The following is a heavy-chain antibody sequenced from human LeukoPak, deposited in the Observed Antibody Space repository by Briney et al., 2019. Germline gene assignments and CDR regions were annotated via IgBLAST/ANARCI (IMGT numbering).Heavy chain of an antibody. CDR1: GGSISSGGYY. Sequence: SQTLSLTCTVSGGSISSGGYYWSWIRQPAGKGLEWIGRIYTSGSTNYNPSLKSRVTMSVDTSKNQFSLKLSSVTAADTAVYYCARRLNTYYYDSRGGAFDIWGQGTMVTVSS. V-gene: IGHV4-61*02. J-gene: IGHJ3*02. CDR3: ARRLNTYYYDSRGGAFDI. D-gene: IGHD3-22*01. CDR2: IYTSGST.